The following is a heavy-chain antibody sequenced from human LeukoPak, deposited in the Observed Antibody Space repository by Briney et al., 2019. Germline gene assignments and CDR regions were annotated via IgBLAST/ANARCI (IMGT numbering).Heavy chain of an antibody. CDR3: ARGEDFERYYLAY. Sequence: SETLSLTCSVSGGSISIYYWTWIRQIPGKGLEWIGYIYYTGTTNYNPLFESRATISVDTSKKQFSLKLTSVTAADTAVYFCARGEDFERYYLAYWGQGTLVTVSS. CDR2: IYYTGTT. CDR1: GGSISIYY. V-gene: IGHV4-59*01. J-gene: IGHJ4*02. D-gene: IGHD3-9*01.